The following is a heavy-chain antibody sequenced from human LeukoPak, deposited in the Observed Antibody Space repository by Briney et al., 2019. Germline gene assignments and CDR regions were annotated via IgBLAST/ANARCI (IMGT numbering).Heavy chain of an antibody. CDR2: ISGSGGST. Sequence: PGGSLRLSCAVSGITLSNYGMSWVRQAPGKGLEWVAGISGSGGSTYYADSVKGRFTISRDNAKNTLYLQMNSLRAEDTAVYYCAKVGDYYGDYVRFDDWGQGTLVTVSS. CDR3: AKVGDYYGDYVRFDD. CDR1: GITLSNYG. D-gene: IGHD4-17*01. J-gene: IGHJ4*02. V-gene: IGHV3-23*01.